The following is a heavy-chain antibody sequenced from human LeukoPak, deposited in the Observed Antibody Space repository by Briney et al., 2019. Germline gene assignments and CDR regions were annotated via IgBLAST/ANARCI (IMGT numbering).Heavy chain of an antibody. J-gene: IGHJ1*01. Sequence: PGGSLRLSCAASGFTFSSYGMHWVRQLTVKGLESRAFIRYDGSNKYYADSVKGLFTISRDNSKNTLYLQMNSLRAEDTAVYDCAKGRLSPFQHWGQGTLVTVSS. CDR3: AKGRLSPFQH. CDR1: GFTFSSYG. V-gene: IGHV3-30*02. CDR2: IRYDGSNK. D-gene: IGHD2-2*01.